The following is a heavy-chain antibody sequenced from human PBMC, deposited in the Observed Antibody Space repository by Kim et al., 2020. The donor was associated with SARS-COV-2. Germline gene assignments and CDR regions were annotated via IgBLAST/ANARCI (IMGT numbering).Heavy chain of an antibody. V-gene: IGHV3-74*01. CDR1: GFTFNTYW. CDR3: ARGGLDV. J-gene: IGHJ6*02. Sequence: GGSLRLSCVASGFTFNTYWMHWVRQAPGKGLVWVSLINTDGSYTDYADSVRGRFTISRDNAKNTLYLQMNSLRTEDTAVYYCARGGLDVWGQGTTVTASS. CDR2: INTDGSYT.